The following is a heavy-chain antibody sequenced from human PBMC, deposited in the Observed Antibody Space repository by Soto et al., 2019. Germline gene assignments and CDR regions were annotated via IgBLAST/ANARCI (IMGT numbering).Heavy chain of an antibody. J-gene: IGHJ5*02. D-gene: IGHD3-10*01. Sequence: QVQLQESGPGLVKPSQTLSLTCTVSGGSISSGDYYWSWIRQPPGKGLEWIGYIYYSGSTYYNPSLKSKVTISVDTSKSQFSQKLSSVTAADTAVYYCARETITMVRGVIENWFDPWGQGTLVTVSS. CDR3: ARETITMVRGVIENWFDP. V-gene: IGHV4-30-4*01. CDR2: IYYSGST. CDR1: GGSISSGDYY.